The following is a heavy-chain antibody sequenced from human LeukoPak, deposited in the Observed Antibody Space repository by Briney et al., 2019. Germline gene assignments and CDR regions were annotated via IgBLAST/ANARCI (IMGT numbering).Heavy chain of an antibody. J-gene: IGHJ2*01. CDR1: GGSITNYY. CDR2: VSYSGRT. V-gene: IGHV4-59*01. D-gene: IGHD5-24*01. CDR3: ARPGRQDAYNGHYWYFDL. Sequence: PSETLSLTCTASGGSITNYYWNWIRQPPGKDLEWIGCVSYSGRTHYSSALKSRVTISVDTSKNQFSLNLRSVTAADTAVYYCARPGRQDAYNGHYWYFDLWGRGTLVTVSS.